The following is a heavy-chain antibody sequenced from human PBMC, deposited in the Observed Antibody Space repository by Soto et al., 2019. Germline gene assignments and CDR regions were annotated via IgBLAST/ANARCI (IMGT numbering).Heavy chain of an antibody. CDR1: GFTFSSYA. J-gene: IGHJ6*02. V-gene: IGHV3-30-3*01. CDR2: ISYDGSNK. CDR3: ARVLGWFGDSGYYYYYGMDV. Sequence: QVQLVESGGGVVQPGRSLRLSCAASGFTFSSYAMHWVRQAPGKGLEWVAVISYDGSNKYYADSVKGRFTISRDNSKNTLYLQMNSLRAEDTAVYYGARVLGWFGDSGYYYYYGMDVWGQGTTVTVSS. D-gene: IGHD3-10*01.